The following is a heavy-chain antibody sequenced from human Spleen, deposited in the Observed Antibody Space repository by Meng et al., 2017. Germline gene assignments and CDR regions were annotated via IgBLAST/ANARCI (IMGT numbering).Heavy chain of an antibody. CDR1: GGSLSGYY. J-gene: IGHJ4*02. CDR3: ARGPTTMAHDFDY. CDR2: INYSGST. V-gene: IGHV4-34*01. D-gene: IGHD4-11*01. Sequence: SETLSLTCAVYGGSLSGYYWTWICQTPGKGLEWIGEINYSGSTNYNPSLESRATISVDTSQNNLSLKLSSVTAADSAVYYCARGPTTMAHDFDYWGQGTLVTVSS.